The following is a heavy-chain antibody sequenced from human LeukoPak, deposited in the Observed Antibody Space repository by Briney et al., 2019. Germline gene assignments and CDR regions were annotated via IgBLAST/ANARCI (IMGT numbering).Heavy chain of an antibody. CDR2: IYSGGST. Sequence: GGSLRLSCAASEFTLSSNYMSWIRQAPGRGLEWVSFIYSGGSTYYADSVRGRFIISKDNSKNTLYLQMNSLRAEDTAVYYCARRAGSYSHSYDYWGQRTLVTVSS. CDR1: EFTLSSNY. D-gene: IGHD2-15*01. V-gene: IGHV3-53*01. CDR3: ARRAGSYSHSYDY. J-gene: IGHJ4*02.